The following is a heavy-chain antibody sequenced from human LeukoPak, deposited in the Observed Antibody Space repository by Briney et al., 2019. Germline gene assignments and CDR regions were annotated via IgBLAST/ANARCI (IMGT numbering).Heavy chain of an antibody. V-gene: IGHV4-31*03. J-gene: IGHJ4*02. CDR3: AALLGDGSIDY. Sequence: SQTLSLTCTVSGGSISSGGHYWSWIRQHPGKGLEWIGCIYYSGSTCYNPSPKSRVTISEDTSKNQFSLRLSSMTAADTAVYYCAALLGDGSIDYWGQGTLVTVSS. D-gene: IGHD2-21*02. CDR1: GGSISSGGHY. CDR2: IYYSGST.